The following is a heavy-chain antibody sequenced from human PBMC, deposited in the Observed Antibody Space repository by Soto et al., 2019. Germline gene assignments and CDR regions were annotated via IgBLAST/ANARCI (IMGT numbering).Heavy chain of an antibody. CDR3: ARDLKYYDILTGYYVDYYYGMAV. V-gene: IGHV1-18*01. D-gene: IGHD3-9*01. Sequence: GASVKVSCKASGYTFTSYGISWVRQAPGQGLEWMGWISAYNGNTNYAQKLQGRVTMTTDTSTSTAYMELRSLRSDDTAVYYCARDLKYYDILTGYYVDYYYGMAVWGQGTTVTVSS. CDR1: GYTFTSYG. CDR2: ISAYNGNT. J-gene: IGHJ6*02.